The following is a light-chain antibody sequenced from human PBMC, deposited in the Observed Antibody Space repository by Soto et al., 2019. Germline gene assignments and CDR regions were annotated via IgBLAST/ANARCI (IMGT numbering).Light chain of an antibody. J-gene: IGLJ1*01. V-gene: IGLV2-14*01. CDR2: DVS. CDR1: SSDVGVYNS. CDR3: SSYTTGNSYV. Sequence: QSVLTQPASVSGSPGQSITISCTGTSSDVGVYNSVSWYQQHPGKVPKLMIYDVSNRPSGVSNRFSGSKSGNTASLTISGLQAEDEADYYCSSYTTGNSYVFGSGNKVTVL.